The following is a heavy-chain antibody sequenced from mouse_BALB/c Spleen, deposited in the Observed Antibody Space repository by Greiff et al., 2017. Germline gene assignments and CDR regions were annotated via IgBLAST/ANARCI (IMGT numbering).Heavy chain of an antibody. D-gene: IGHD4-1*01. Sequence: VHLVESGPELVKPGASVKISCKASGYTFTDYYINWVKQKPGQGLEWIGWIYPGSGNTKYNEKFKGKATLTVDTSSSTAYMQLSSLTSEDTAVYFCARTGGLAWFAYWGQGTLVTVSA. CDR2: IYPGSGNT. J-gene: IGHJ3*01. CDR1: GYTFTDYY. CDR3: ARTGGLAWFAY. V-gene: IGHV1-84*02.